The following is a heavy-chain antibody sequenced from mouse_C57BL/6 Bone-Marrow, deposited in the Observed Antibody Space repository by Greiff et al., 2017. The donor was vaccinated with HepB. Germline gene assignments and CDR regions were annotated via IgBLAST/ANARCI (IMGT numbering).Heavy chain of an antibody. CDR1: GYTFTDYY. V-gene: IGHV1-19*01. D-gene: IGHD1-1*01. Sequence: VQLQQSGPVLVKPGASVKMSCKASGYTFTDYYMNWVKQSHGKSLEWIGVINPYNGGTSYNQKFKGKATLTVDKSSSTAYMELNSLTSEDSAVYYCARKAGHYYGSSYYFDYWGQGTTLTVSS. CDR2: INPYNGGT. CDR3: ARKAGHYYGSSYYFDY. J-gene: IGHJ2*01.